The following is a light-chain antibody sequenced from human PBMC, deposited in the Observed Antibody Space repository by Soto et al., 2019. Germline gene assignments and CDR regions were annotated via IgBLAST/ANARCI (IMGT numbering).Light chain of an antibody. CDR3: CSHAGSSTLV. Sequence: QSALTQPASVSGSPGQSITISCTGTSSDVGSYNLVSWYQHHPGKAPKLMIYEVNKRPSGVSNRFSGSKSGNTASLTISGLQAEDEADYYCCSHAGSSTLVFGGGTKLTVL. J-gene: IGLJ2*01. CDR1: SSDVGSYNL. CDR2: EVN. V-gene: IGLV2-23*02.